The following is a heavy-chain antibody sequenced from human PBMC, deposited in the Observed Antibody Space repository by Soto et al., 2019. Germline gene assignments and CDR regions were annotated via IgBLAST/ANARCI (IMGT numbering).Heavy chain of an antibody. CDR1: GFTFSSYW. CDR3: ARDRYYGSGSYYNVFGY. D-gene: IGHD3-10*01. Sequence: GGSLRLSCAASGFTFSSYWMHWVRQAPGKGLVWVSRINSDGSSTSYADSVKGRFTISRDNAKNRRYLQMNSLRAEDTAVYYCARDRYYGSGSYYNVFGYWGQGTLVTVSS. CDR2: INSDGSST. J-gene: IGHJ4*02. V-gene: IGHV3-74*01.